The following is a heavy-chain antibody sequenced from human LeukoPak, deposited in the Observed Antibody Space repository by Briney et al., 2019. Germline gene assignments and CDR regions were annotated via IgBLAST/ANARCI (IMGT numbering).Heavy chain of an antibody. CDR2: IYYSGST. D-gene: IGHD4-17*01. CDR1: GGSISSYY. Sequence: SETLSLTCTVSGGSISSYYWSWIRQTPGKGLEWIGDIYYSGSTNYNPSLKSRVTISVDTSNNQFSLKLRSMTAADTAVYYCARTPLYGDEDWGQGTLVTVSS. CDR3: ARTPLYGDED. J-gene: IGHJ4*02. V-gene: IGHV4-59*08.